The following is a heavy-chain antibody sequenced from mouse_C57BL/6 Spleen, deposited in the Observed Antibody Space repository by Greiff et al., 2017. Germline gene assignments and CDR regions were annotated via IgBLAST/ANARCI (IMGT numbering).Heavy chain of an antibody. J-gene: IGHJ3*01. CDR1: GYSITSGYY. CDR2: ISYDGSN. CDR3: ARGDDGAWFAY. D-gene: IGHD2-12*01. V-gene: IGHV3-6*01. Sequence: EVQLQESGPGLVKPSQSLSLTCSVTGYSITSGYYWNWIRQFPGNKLEWMGYISYDGSNNYNPSLKNRISITRDTSKNQFFLKLNSVTTEATATYYGARGDDGAWFAYWGQGTLVTVSA.